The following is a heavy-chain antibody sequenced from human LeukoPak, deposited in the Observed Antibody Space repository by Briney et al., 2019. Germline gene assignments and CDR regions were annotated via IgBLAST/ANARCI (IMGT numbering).Heavy chain of an antibody. CDR2: ISWDSSST. CDR1: GVTFDDFT. CDR3: AKDGRQGAYDV. J-gene: IGHJ3*01. D-gene: IGHD2-21*01. Sequence: GSLRLSCVASGVTFDDFTMHWVRQRPGKGLEWVSLISWDSSSTYFTDSVNGRFTISRNNTKNSLYLQMNSLTTEDTAFYYCAKDGRQGAYDVWGQGTLVTVS. V-gene: IGHV3-43*01.